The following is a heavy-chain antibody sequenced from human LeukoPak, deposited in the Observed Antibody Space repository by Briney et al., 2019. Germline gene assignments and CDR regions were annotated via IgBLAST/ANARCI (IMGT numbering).Heavy chain of an antibody. CDR3: ARDIFKLRSGGFDP. Sequence: PSETLSLTCTVSGGSISSSSYYWGWIRQPPGKGLEWIASIYYSGSTYYNPSLKSRVTISVDTSKNQFSLKLSSVTAADTAVYYCARDIFKLRSGGFDPWGQGTLVTVSS. J-gene: IGHJ5*02. V-gene: IGHV4-39*07. CDR1: GGSISSSSYY. CDR2: IYYSGST. D-gene: IGHD3-10*02.